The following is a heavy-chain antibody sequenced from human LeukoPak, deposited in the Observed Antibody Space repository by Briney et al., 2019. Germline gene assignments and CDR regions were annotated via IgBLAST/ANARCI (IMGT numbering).Heavy chain of an antibody. CDR2: I. CDR3: AKTGFQFGDYYYYMDV. D-gene: IGHD1-14*01. V-gene: IGHV3-30*02. CDR1: GFAFSDYG. J-gene: IGHJ6*03. Sequence: GGSLRLSCAASGFAFSDYGMHWVRQAPGKGLEWVAFIDSVKGRFAVSRDNSKNTLYLQMNGLRGEDTASYHCAKTGFQFGDYYYYMDVWGKGTTVTVSS.